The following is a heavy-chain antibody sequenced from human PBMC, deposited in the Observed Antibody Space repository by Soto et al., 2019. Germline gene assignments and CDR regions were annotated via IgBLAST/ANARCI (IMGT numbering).Heavy chain of an antibody. V-gene: IGHV3-7*01. J-gene: IGHJ4*01. CDR3: ARDSGYVSGTSVNHYLDD. D-gene: IGHD2-15*01. CDR2: IKWDASEK. Sequence: EVQLEESGGGLVQPGGSLRLSCAASGFTFGSYWMSWVRQAPGQGLEWLATIKWDASEKKYVDSVQGRFTMSRDNAKNSLYLQMDGLRAEDTAVYSCARDSGYVSGTSVNHYLDDWGHGTLVTVSS. CDR1: GFTFGSYW.